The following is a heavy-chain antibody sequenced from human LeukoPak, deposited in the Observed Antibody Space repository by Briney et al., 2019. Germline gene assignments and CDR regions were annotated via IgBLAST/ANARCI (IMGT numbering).Heavy chain of an antibody. CDR3: ARGEDTAMLDH. Sequence: PGGSLRLSCAASGFTVSTNYMSWVRQAPGKGLEWVSVIYSGGRTYHTDSVKGRFTISRHNSNNTLYLQMNSLRTEDTAMYYCARGEDTAMLDHWGQGTLVTVSS. J-gene: IGHJ4*02. V-gene: IGHV3-53*04. D-gene: IGHD5-18*01. CDR1: GFTVSTNY. CDR2: IYSGGRT.